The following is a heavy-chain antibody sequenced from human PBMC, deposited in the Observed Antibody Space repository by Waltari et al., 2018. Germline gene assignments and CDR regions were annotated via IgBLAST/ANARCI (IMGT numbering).Heavy chain of an antibody. CDR1: GGSFSGYY. Sequence: QVQLQQWGAGLLKPSETLSLTCAVYGGSFSGYYWSWIRQPPGKGLEWIGEINHSGSTNYNPSLKSRVTISVDTSKNQFSLKLSSVTAADTAVYYCARGGPWLAYFDYWGQGTLVTVSS. J-gene: IGHJ4*02. D-gene: IGHD6-19*01. V-gene: IGHV4-34*01. CDR2: INHSGST. CDR3: ARGGPWLAYFDY.